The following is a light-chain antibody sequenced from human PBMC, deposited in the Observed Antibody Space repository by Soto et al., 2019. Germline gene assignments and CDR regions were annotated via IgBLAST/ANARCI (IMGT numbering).Light chain of an antibody. J-gene: IGKJ5*01. CDR1: LSGSSTY. CDR3: QQYNEWPIT. Sequence: IVLRQSPATVCLSXGERATLGSRTSLSGSSTYLAWYQRKPLHAPRLXXYRASSRAPGSSRSFSGSGSATAFTPPITSLQSEDFAVYYCQQYNEWPITFGQGTRLEIK. V-gene: IGKV3-15*01. CDR2: RAS.